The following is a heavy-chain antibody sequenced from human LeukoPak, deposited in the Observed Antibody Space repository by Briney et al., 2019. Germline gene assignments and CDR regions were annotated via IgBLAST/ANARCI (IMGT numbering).Heavy chain of an antibody. J-gene: IGHJ4*02. Sequence: ASVKVSCKASGNTFTGAYIHWVRQAPGQGLEWMGWINPNSGETKFAQKFQGRVTMTRDTSSRTAYMDLGGLTSDDTAVYYCARVLFSSGYDCWGQGSLVTVSS. CDR1: GNTFTGAY. D-gene: IGHD5-18*01. V-gene: IGHV1-2*02. CDR2: INPNSGET. CDR3: ARVLFSSGYDC.